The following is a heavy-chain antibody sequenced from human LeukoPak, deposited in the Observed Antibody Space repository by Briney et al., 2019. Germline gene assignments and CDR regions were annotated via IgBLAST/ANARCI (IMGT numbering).Heavy chain of an antibody. CDR3: ARGRRITMVRGVTNWFDP. D-gene: IGHD3-10*01. J-gene: IGHJ5*02. V-gene: IGHV4-31*03. CDR1: GGSISSGGYY. Sequence: SETLSLTCTVSGGSISSGGYYWSWIRQHPGKGLDWIGYIYYSGSTYYNPSLKSRVTISVDTSKHQFSLKLSSVTAADTAVYYCARGRRITMVRGVTNWFDPWGQGTLVTVSS. CDR2: IYYSGST.